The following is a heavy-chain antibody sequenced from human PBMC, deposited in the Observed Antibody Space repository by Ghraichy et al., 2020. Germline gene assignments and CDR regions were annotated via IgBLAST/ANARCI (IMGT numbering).Heavy chain of an antibody. J-gene: IGHJ2*01. Sequence: GGSLRLSCAASGFTFSSYAMSWVRQAPGKGLEWVSAISGSGGSTYYADSVKGRFTISRDNSKNTLYLQMNSLRAEDTAVYYCAKVPGTERYSYGLYWYFDLWGRGTLVTVSS. CDR3: AKVPGTERYSYGLYWYFDL. CDR2: ISGSGGST. CDR1: GFTFSSYA. V-gene: IGHV3-23*01. D-gene: IGHD5-18*01.